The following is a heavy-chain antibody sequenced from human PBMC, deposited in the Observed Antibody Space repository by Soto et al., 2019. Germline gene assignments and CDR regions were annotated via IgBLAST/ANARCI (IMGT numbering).Heavy chain of an antibody. CDR1: GYTFTSYG. CDR3: ARGGAEAKGRVVFQGGRYYYCGMDF. Sequence: QVQLVQSGAEVKKPGASVKVSCKASGYTFTSYGISWVRQAPGQGLEWMGWISAYNGNTNYAQKLQGRVTMTTDTCTSTAYMELRSLRSDDTAVYYCARGGAEAKGRVVFQGGRYYYCGMDFWGQGTTVTVSS. CDR2: ISAYNGNT. V-gene: IGHV1-18*01. J-gene: IGHJ6*02. D-gene: IGHD2-8*02.